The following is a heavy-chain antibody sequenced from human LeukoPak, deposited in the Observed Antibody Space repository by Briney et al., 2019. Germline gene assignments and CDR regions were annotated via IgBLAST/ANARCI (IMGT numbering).Heavy chain of an antibody. CDR3: AREGEYYYDSSGYHPFGY. CDR2: IYHSGST. D-gene: IGHD3-22*01. J-gene: IGHJ4*02. Sequence: SETLSLTCTVSGYSISSGYYWGWIRQPPGKGLEWIGSIYHSGSTYYNPSLKSRVTISVDTSKNQFSLKLSSVTAADTAVYYCAREGEYYYDSSGYHPFGYWGQGTLVTVSS. V-gene: IGHV4-38-2*02. CDR1: GYSISSGYY.